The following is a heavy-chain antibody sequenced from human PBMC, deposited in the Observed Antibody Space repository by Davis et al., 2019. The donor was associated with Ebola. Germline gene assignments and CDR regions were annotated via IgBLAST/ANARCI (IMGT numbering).Heavy chain of an antibody. V-gene: IGHV1-69*04. Sequence: AASVKVSCKASGGTFSSYAISWVRQAPGQGLEWMGRIIPILGIANYAQKFQGRVTITADESTSTAYMELSSLRSEDTAVYYCARGSGGATDPRRPYYYYGMDVWGQGTTVTVSS. D-gene: IGHD1-26*01. CDR3: ARGSGGATDPRRPYYYYGMDV. CDR1: GGTFSSYA. J-gene: IGHJ6*02. CDR2: IIPILGIA.